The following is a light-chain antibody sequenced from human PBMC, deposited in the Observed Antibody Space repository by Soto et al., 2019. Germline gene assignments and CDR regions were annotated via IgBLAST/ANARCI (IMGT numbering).Light chain of an antibody. CDR1: QSVSSSY. CDR2: GAS. V-gene: IGKV3-20*01. Sequence: EIVLTQSPGTLSLSPGERATLSCRASQSVSSSYLAWYQQKPGQAPRLLIYGASSRATGIPDRFSGSGSGTDFTLTISRLEHEDVAVYYCQQYCSSPPYTLGQGTKLEIK. CDR3: QQYCSSPPYT. J-gene: IGKJ2*01.